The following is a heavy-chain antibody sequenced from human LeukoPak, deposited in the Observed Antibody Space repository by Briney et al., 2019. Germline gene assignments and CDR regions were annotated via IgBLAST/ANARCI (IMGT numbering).Heavy chain of an antibody. Sequence: PGRSLRLSCAASGFTFSSYGMHWVRQAPGKGLEWVAVIWYDGSIKSYADSVKGRFTISRDNAKNSLYLQMNSLRAEDTAVYYCARDDLFDYWGQGTLVTVSS. CDR2: IWYDGSIK. V-gene: IGHV3-33*01. CDR1: GFTFSSYG. J-gene: IGHJ4*02. D-gene: IGHD2-21*02. CDR3: ARDDLFDY.